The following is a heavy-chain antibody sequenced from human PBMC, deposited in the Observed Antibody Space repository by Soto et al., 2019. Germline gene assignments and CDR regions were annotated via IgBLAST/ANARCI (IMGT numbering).Heavy chain of an antibody. V-gene: IGHV1-8*01. J-gene: IGHJ3*02. D-gene: IGHD2-21*02. Sequence: QVRLVQSGAEVKKPGASVKVSCKASGYTLSSYDISWVRQATGQGLEWMGWMNPNNGNTGYALKFQGRGTMTRNTAISTAYMELSSLRSEDTAMYYCARGQVTDGFDIWGQGTMVTVSS. CDR3: ARGQVTDGFDI. CDR1: GYTLSSYD. CDR2: MNPNNGNT.